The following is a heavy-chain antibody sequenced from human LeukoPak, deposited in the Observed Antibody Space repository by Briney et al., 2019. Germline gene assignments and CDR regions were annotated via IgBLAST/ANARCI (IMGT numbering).Heavy chain of an antibody. CDR3: AKDIRFWVYLSGLDY. V-gene: IGHV3-30*02. J-gene: IGHJ4*02. Sequence: GGSLRLSCAASGFTFSDYGMHWVRQAPGKGLEWVAFIRYDGSHKSYADSVKGRFTISRDNSKKTVSLQMSGLRDEDTAVYYCAKDIRFWVYLSGLDYWGQGTLVTVSS. D-gene: IGHD3-3*01. CDR1: GFTFSDYG. CDR2: IRYDGSHK.